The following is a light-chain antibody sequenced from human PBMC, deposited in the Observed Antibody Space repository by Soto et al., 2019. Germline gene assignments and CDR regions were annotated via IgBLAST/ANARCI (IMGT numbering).Light chain of an antibody. J-gene: IGKJ1*01. CDR1: QSISSW. CDR2: DAS. CDR3: QHYNVYPWT. V-gene: IGKV1-5*01. Sequence: DIPRNQSPSTLSASVGDRATITCRASQSISSWLAWYQQKPGKAPKLLIYDASSLESGVPSRFSGSGSGTEFTLTISRLQPDELATYDCQHYNVYPWTGGQGTTGAIK.